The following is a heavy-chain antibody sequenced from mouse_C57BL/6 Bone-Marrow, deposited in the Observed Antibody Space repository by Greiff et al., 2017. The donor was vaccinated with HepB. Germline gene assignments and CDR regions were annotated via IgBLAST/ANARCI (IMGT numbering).Heavy chain of an antibody. CDR1: GYAFSSSW. CDR2: IYPGDGDT. Sequence: VQLQESGPELVKPGASVKISCKASGYAFSSSWMNWVKQRPGKGLEWIGRIYPGDGDTNYNGKFKGKATLTADKSSSTAYMQLSSLTSEDSAVYVCARGERRLWLRRRIQLAMDYWGQGTSVTVSS. CDR3: ARGERRLWLRRRIQLAMDY. J-gene: IGHJ4*01. D-gene: IGHD2-2*01. V-gene: IGHV1-82*01.